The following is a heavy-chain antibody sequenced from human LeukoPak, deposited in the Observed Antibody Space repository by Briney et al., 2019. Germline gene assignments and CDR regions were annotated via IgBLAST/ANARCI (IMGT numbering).Heavy chain of an antibody. CDR1: GGTFSSYA. J-gene: IGHJ4*02. V-gene: IGHV1-69*01. CDR2: IIPIFGTA. CDR3: ARSDTAMDSTRVPFDY. D-gene: IGHD5-18*01. Sequence: GASVKVSCKASGGTFSSYAISWVRQAPGQGLEWMGGIIPIFGTANYAQKFQGRVTITADESTSTAYMELSSLRSEDTAVYYCARSDTAMDSTRVPFDYWGQGTLVTVSS.